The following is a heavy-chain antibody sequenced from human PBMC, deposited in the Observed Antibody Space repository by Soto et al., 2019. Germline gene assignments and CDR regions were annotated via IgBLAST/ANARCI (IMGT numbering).Heavy chain of an antibody. J-gene: IGHJ6*02. CDR3: ARERKVVVVPVPHYYYRMDV. V-gene: IGHV3-11*01. D-gene: IGHD2-2*01. CDR2: ISSSGSAI. Sequence: PGRSLRLSCAASGFTFSDYDMSLIRQAPGKGLECVSYISSSGSAIYYADSVKGRFTISRDNAKNSLYLQMNSLRAEDTAVYYCARERKVVVVPVPHYYYRMDVSGQGTTVIVSS. CDR1: GFTFSDYD.